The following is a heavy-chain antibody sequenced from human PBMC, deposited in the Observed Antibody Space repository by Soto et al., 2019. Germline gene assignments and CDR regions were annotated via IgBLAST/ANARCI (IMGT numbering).Heavy chain of an antibody. D-gene: IGHD2-15*01. J-gene: IGHJ6*02. V-gene: IGHV3-30*18. CDR2: ISDDGSNK. CDR3: AKEGHCSGGSCEAGHYYYYGMDV. CDR1: GFTFSSYG. Sequence: GGSLRLSCAASGFTFSSYGMHWVRQAPGKGLEWVAVISDDGSNKYYADSVKGRFTISRDNSKNTLYLQMNSLRAEDTAVYYCAKEGHCSGGSCEAGHYYYYGMDVWGQGTTVTVSS.